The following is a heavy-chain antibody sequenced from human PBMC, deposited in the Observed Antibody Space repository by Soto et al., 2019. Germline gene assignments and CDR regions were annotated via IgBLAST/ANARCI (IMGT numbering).Heavy chain of an antibody. D-gene: IGHD2-21*02. J-gene: IGHJ4*01. V-gene: IGHV1-3*01. CDR2: INVGNGNT. Sequence: QVQLGQSGAEVKKPGASVKVSCKTPGYIFTRYNTHWVRQAPGQRIEWRAWINVGNGNTRYSQKFQGRLAVTGDPPGNTAYLELNSLISEDTAVYCCARPTGYDDCPDSWGQGTLLTVSA. CDR1: GYIFTRYN. CDR3: ARPTGYDDCPDS.